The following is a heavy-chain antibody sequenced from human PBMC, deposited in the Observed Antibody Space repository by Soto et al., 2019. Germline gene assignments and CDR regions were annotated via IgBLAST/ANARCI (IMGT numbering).Heavy chain of an antibody. CDR2: VYNSVIT. D-gene: IGHD2-2*01. CDR3: ARGALHCSSTRCYVDYFDY. V-gene: IGHV4-59*01. J-gene: IGHJ4*02. CDR1: GGSISSYY. Sequence: SETLSLTCTVSGGSISSYYWSWIRQPPGKGLEWIGYVYNSVITKSNPSPKGRVTISGDTSKNQLSLRLSSVTPADTAVYYCARGALHCSSTRCYVDYFDYWGQGALVTVSS.